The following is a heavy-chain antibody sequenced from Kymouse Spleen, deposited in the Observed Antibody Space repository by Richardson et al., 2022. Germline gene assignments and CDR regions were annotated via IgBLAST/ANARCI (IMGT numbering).Heavy chain of an antibody. D-gene: IGHD3-10*01. CDR2: IYYSGST. CDR1: GGSISSSSYY. J-gene: IGHJ4*02. Sequence: QLQLQESGPGLVKPSETLSLTCTVSGGSISSSSYYWGWIRQPPGKGLEWIGSIYYSGSTYYNPSLKSRVTISVDTSKNQFSLKLSSVTAADTAVYYCARYEYYYGSGSYSQFDYWGQGTLVTVSS. CDR3: ARYEYYYGSGSYSQFDY. V-gene: IGHV4-39*01.